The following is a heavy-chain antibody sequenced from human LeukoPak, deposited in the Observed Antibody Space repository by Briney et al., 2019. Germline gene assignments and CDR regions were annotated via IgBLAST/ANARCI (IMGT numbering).Heavy chain of an antibody. V-gene: IGHV3-30*02. J-gene: IGHJ4*02. CDR1: GFTFSHHG. CDR3: ARAVDKGTGYYMDF. Sequence: GGSLRLSCAASGFTFSHHGMHWVRQAPDKGLEWVAFILFDGSKKYFVDSVKGRFTISRDNSKNAVSLQMNNLRTEDTAMYYCARAVDKGTGYYMDFWGQGTLVTVSS. D-gene: IGHD3-22*01. CDR2: ILFDGSKK.